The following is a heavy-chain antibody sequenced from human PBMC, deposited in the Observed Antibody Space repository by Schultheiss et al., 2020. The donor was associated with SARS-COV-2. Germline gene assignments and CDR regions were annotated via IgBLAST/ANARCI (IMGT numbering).Heavy chain of an antibody. V-gene: IGHV1-8*01. CDR2: MNPNSGNP. CDR3: ARDPPGPMVRGVKHYYGMDV. Sequence: ASVKVSCKASGYTFTSYDINWVRQATGQGLEWMGWMNPNSGNPGYAQKFQGRVTMTRDTSISTAYMELSRLRSDDTAVYYCARDPPGPMVRGVKHYYGMDVWGQGTTVTVSS. D-gene: IGHD3-10*01. J-gene: IGHJ6*02. CDR1: GYTFTSYD.